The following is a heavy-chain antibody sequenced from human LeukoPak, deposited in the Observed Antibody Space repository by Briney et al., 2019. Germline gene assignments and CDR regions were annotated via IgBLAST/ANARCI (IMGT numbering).Heavy chain of an antibody. CDR1: GFTFSSYA. Sequence: GGSLRLSCSASGFTFSSYAMHWARQAPGKGLEYVSAISSNGGSTYYADSVKGRFTISRDNSKNTLYPQMSSLRAEDTAVYYCVKDRNTAMVEGAFDIWGQGKMVTVSS. CDR2: ISSNGGST. D-gene: IGHD5-18*01. V-gene: IGHV3-64D*06. CDR3: VKDRNTAMVEGAFDI. J-gene: IGHJ3*02.